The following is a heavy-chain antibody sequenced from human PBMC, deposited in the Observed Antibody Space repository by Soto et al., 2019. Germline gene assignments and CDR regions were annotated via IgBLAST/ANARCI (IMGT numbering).Heavy chain of an antibody. J-gene: IGHJ6*02. CDR3: ARELAVTTYYYYGMDV. CDR1: GFTFSSYS. Sequence: PGGSLRLSCAASGFTFSSYSMNWVRQAPGKGLEWVSYISSSSSTIYYAGSVKGRFTISRDNAKNSLCLQMNSLRDEDTAVYYCARELAVTTYYYYGMDVWGQGTTVTVSS. V-gene: IGHV3-48*02. D-gene: IGHD4-4*01. CDR2: ISSSSSTI.